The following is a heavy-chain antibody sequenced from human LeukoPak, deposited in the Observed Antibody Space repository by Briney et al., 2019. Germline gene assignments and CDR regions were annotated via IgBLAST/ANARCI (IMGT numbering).Heavy chain of an antibody. V-gene: IGHV3-21*01. CDR3: ARASTDYDFWSGHNWFDP. CDR2: ISSSSSYI. Sequence: TGGSLRLSCAASGFTFSSYAMSWVRQAPGKGLEWVSSISSSSSYIYYADSVKGRFTISRDNAKNSLYLQMNSLRAEDTAVYYCARASTDYDFWSGHNWFDPWGQGTLVTVSS. J-gene: IGHJ5*02. D-gene: IGHD3-3*01. CDR1: GFTFSSYA.